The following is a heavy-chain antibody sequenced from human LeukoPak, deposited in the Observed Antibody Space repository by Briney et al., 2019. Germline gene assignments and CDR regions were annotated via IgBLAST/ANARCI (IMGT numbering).Heavy chain of an antibody. CDR2: ISYDGSNK. Sequence: GGSLRLYCAASGFTFSSYAMHWVRQAPGKGLEWVAVISYDGSNKYYADSVKGRFTISRDNSKNTLYLQMNSLRAEDTAVYYCAREGVGMATLGRWFDPWGQGTLVTVSS. J-gene: IGHJ5*02. CDR1: GFTFSSYA. D-gene: IGHD5-24*01. CDR3: AREGVGMATLGRWFDP. V-gene: IGHV3-30-3*01.